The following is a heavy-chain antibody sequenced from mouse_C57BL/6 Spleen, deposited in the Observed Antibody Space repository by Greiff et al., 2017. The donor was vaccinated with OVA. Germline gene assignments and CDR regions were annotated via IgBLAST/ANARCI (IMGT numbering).Heavy chain of an antibody. CDR3: ARGGSSYVTWFAY. V-gene: IGHV1-69*01. D-gene: IGHD1-1*01. CDR1: GYTFTSYW. CDR2: IDPSDSYT. J-gene: IGHJ3*01. Sequence: VQLQQPGAELVMPGASVKLSCKASGYTFTSYWMHWVKQRPGQGLEWIGEIDPSDSYTNYNQKFKGKSTLTVDKSSSTAYMQLSSLTSEDSAVYYCARGGSSYVTWFAYWGQGTLVTVSA.